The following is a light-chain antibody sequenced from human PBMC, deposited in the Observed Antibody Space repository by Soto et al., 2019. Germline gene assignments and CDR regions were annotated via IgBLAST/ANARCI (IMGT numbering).Light chain of an antibody. Sequence: QSALTQPASVSGSPGQSITISCTGTSSDVGGYNLVSWYQQHPGKAPKLMIYEGNKRPSGVSNRFSGSKSANTASLTISWLQTEDEADYYCCSYAGTNTFVFGTGTKLTVL. CDR2: EGN. CDR1: SSDVGGYNL. V-gene: IGLV2-23*01. CDR3: CSYAGTNTFV. J-gene: IGLJ1*01.